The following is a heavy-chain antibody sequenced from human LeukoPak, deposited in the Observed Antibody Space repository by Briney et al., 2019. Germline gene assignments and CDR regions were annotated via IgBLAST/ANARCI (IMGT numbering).Heavy chain of an antibody. Sequence: SETLSLTCTVSGGSTSSFYWAWIRQPAGKGLEWIGRIYASGSTTYNPSLENRVTMSMDTSTNQLPLHLNSVTAADTAVYYCAXXXLAXDERAFDIWGQGTMVTVSS. CDR2: IYASGST. D-gene: IGHD5-24*01. CDR3: AXXXLAXDERAFDI. CDR1: GGSTSSFY. J-gene: IGHJ3*02. V-gene: IGHV4-4*07.